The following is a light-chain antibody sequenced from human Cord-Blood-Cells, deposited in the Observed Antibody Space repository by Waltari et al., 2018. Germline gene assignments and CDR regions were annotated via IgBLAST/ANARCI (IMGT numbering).Light chain of an antibody. Sequence: SALTQPASVSGSPGQSCTISCSGTTSDVGGCNYVSLYQQHPGKAPKLMLYDVSNRPSGVSNRFSGSKSGNTASLTISGLQAEDEADYYGSSYTSSSTVVFGGGTKLTVL. CDR3: SSYTSSSTVV. CDR1: TSDVGGCNY. V-gene: IGLV2-14*01. CDR2: DVS. J-gene: IGLJ2*01.